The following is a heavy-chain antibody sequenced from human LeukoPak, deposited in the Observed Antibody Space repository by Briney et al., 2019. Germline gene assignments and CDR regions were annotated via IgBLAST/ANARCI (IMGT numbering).Heavy chain of an antibody. CDR2: INPSGGST. J-gene: IGHJ4*02. CDR1: GYTFTSYY. V-gene: IGHV1-46*01. CDR3: ARSITMVRGVITTYPDY. Sequence: VSVKVSCKASGYTFTSYYMHWVRQAPGQGLEWMGIINPSGGSTSYAQKFQGRVTMTRDTSTSTVYMELSSLRSEDTAVYYCARSITMVRGVITTYPDYWGQGTLVTVSS. D-gene: IGHD3-10*01.